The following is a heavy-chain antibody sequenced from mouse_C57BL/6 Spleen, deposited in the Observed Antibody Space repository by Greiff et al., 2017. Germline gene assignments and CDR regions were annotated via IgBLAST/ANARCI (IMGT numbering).Heavy chain of an antibody. CDR3: ARRDYYGSSLDY. D-gene: IGHD1-1*01. CDR1: GYTFTSYG. Sequence: VQVVESGAELARPGASVKLSCKASGYTFTSYGISWVKQRTGQGLEWIGEIYPRSGNTYYNEKFKGKATLTADKSSSTASMGLRSLTSEDSAVYFCARRDYYGSSLDYWGQGTTLTVSS. J-gene: IGHJ2*01. V-gene: IGHV1-81*01. CDR2: IYPRSGNT.